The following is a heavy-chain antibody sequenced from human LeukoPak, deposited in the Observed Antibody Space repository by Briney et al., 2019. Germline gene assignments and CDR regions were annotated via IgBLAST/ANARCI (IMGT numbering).Heavy chain of an antibody. Sequence: PGGSLRLSCAASGFTFSSSWMNWVRQAPGKGLEWVSVIYSGGSTYYADSVKGRFTISRDNSKNTLYLQMGSLRAEDMAVYYCARDGRSRRWELMPNDAFDIWGQGTMVTVSS. J-gene: IGHJ3*02. D-gene: IGHD1-26*01. CDR3: ARDGRSRRWELMPNDAFDI. CDR1: GFTFSSSW. V-gene: IGHV3-66*01. CDR2: IYSGGST.